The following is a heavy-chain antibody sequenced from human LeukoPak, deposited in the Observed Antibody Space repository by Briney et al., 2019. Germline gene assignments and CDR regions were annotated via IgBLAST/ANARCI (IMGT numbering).Heavy chain of an antibody. V-gene: IGHV3-48*03. Sequence: GGSLRLSCAASGFTFSSYEMNWVRQAPGKGLEWVSYISSSGSTIYYADSVKGRFTISRDNAKNSLYLQMNSLRAEDTAVYYCARDPRSGSGSYYNVEGLGYFDYWGQGTLVTVSS. J-gene: IGHJ4*02. D-gene: IGHD3-10*01. CDR2: ISSSGSTI. CDR3: ARDPRSGSGSYYNVEGLGYFDY. CDR1: GFTFSSYE.